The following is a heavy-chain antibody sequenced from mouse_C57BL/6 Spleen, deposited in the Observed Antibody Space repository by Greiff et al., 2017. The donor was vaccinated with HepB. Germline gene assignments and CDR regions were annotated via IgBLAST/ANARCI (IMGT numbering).Heavy chain of an antibody. V-gene: IGHV5-4*01. Sequence: EVNVVESGGGLVKPGGSLKLSCAASGFTFSSYAMSWVRQTPEKRLEWVATISDGGSYTYYPDNVKGRFTISRDNAKNNLYLQMSHLKSEDTAMYYCARDDSSGPAWFAYWGQGTLVTVSA. CDR1: GFTFSSYA. CDR2: ISDGGSYT. CDR3: ARDDSSGPAWFAY. J-gene: IGHJ3*01. D-gene: IGHD3-2*02.